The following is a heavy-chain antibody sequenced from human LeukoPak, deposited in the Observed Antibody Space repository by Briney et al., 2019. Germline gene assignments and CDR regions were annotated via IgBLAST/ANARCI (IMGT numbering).Heavy chain of an antibody. J-gene: IGHJ4*02. D-gene: IGHD5-18*01. Sequence: SETLSLTCTVSGGSISRSSYYRGWIRQPPGKGLEWIGSIYYSGSTYYNPSLKSRVTISVDTSKNQFSLKLSSVTAADTAVYYCARRPPHGYRGERYYFDYWGQGTLVTVSS. CDR2: IYYSGST. CDR1: GGSISRSSYY. CDR3: ARRPPHGYRGERYYFDY. V-gene: IGHV4-39*01.